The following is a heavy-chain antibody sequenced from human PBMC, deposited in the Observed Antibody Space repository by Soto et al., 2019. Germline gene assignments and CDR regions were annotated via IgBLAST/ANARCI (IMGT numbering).Heavy chain of an antibody. Sequence: QVQLVQSGAEVRKPGCSVRVSCKASGGRFSTYAFNWVRQAPGQGLEWLGGIITFFGAAMYAQKFQGRVTITADEFTTTAYMELSGLRSEYTAVYYCARGGKERFRGSGMDVWGQWTTVTVSS. D-gene: IGHD1-1*01. CDR1: GGRFSTYA. CDR2: IITFFGAA. CDR3: ARGGKERFRGSGMDV. J-gene: IGHJ6*02. V-gene: IGHV1-69*01.